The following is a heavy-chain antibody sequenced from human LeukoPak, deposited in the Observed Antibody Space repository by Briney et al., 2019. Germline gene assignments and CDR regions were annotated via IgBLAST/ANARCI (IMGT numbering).Heavy chain of an antibody. V-gene: IGHV1-2*02. CDR3: ARDNYYDSSGYPDLDY. CDR1: GYTFTGYY. J-gene: IGHJ4*02. CDR2: INPNSGGT. D-gene: IGHD3-22*01. Sequence: GASVNVSCKASGYTFTGYYMHWVRQAPGQGLVWMGWINPNSGGTNYAQKFQGRVTMTRDTSISTAYMELSRLRSDDTAVYYCARDNYYDSSGYPDLDYWGQGTLVTVSS.